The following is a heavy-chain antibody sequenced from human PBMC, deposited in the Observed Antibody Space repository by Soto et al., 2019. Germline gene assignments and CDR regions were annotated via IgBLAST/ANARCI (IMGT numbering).Heavy chain of an antibody. V-gene: IGHV1-46*01. CDR1: GYTFTNHY. CDR2: SNPSGGST. D-gene: IGHD2-21*02. J-gene: IGHJ4*02. CDR3: AREKHIGVVTAAPSHFDY. Sequence: GATVKDSCKASGYTFTNHYMHWGRQAPGQRLEWMGKSNPSGGSTSYEQKFQGRVTMPRDTSTSTVYMELSSLRSEDTAVYYCAREKHIGVVTAAPSHFDYWGRGTLVTVSS.